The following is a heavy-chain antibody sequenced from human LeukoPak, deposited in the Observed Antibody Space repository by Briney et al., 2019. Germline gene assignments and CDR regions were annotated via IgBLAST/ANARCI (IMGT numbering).Heavy chain of an antibody. CDR3: ARRKVGYCSGGSCYNWLDP. CDR2: IYPGDSDT. V-gene: IGHV5-51*01. J-gene: IGHJ5*02. CDR1: GYNFTNFW. Sequence: GESLKISCKGSGYNFTNFWIGWVRQMSGKGLEWMGIIYPGDSDTKYSPSFQGQVTISADKSISTAYLQWSSLGASDTAMYYCARRKVGYCSGGSCYNWLDPWGQGTLVTVSS. D-gene: IGHD2-15*01.